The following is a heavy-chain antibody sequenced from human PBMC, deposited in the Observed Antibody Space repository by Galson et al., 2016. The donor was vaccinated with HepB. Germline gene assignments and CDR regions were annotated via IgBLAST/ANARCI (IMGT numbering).Heavy chain of an antibody. V-gene: IGHV4-59*01. CDR1: TGSISSDS. Sequence: SETLSPTCTVSTGSISSDSWSWFRHPPGKGLELIGHIYYSESTNYNPSPTSRFTIASASSKNELSLKLTSVNAADTAVYYFARVPYCSGRTCIARSFDYRGQGILVTVSS. CDR2: IYYSEST. CDR3: ARVPYCSGRTCIARSFDY. D-gene: IGHD2-15*01. J-gene: IGHJ4*02.